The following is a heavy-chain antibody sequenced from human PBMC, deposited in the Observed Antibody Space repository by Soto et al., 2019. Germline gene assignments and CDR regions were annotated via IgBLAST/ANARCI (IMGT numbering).Heavy chain of an antibody. J-gene: IGHJ4*02. CDR1: GGSFSGYY. Sequence: SETLSLTCAVYGGSFSGYYWSWIRQPPGKGLEWIGEINHSGSTNYNPSLKSRVTISVDTSKNQFSLKLSSVTAADTAVYYCARGLHVLRYFDWSAQVDYWGQGTLVTVSS. CDR3: ARGLHVLRYFDWSAQVDY. CDR2: INHSGST. V-gene: IGHV4-34*01. D-gene: IGHD3-9*01.